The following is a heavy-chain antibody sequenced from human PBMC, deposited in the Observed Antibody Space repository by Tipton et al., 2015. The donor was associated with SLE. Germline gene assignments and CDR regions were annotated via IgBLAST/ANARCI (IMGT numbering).Heavy chain of an antibody. CDR3: ARVYEEGWEFLDDAFDI. D-gene: IGHD3-3*01. CDR2: IYYSGST. J-gene: IGHJ3*02. CDR1: GDSINITSYY. V-gene: IGHV4-39*07. Sequence: TLSLTCAVSGDSINITSYYWGWIRQPPGKGLEWIGSIYYSGSTYYNPSLKSRVTISIDTSKKQFSMKLNSVTAADTAVYYCARVYEEGWEFLDDAFDIWGQGTMVTVSS.